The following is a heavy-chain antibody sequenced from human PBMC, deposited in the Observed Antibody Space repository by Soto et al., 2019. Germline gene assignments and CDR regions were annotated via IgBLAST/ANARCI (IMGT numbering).Heavy chain of an antibody. CDR2: IIPIFGTA. D-gene: IGHD1-20*01. V-gene: IGHV1-69*13. CDR1: GGTFSSYA. CDR3: ARSVTGTTRLNWFDP. Sequence: SVKVSCKASGGTFSSYAISRVRQAPGQGLEWMGGIIPIFGTANYAQKFQGRVTITADESTSTAYMELSSLRSEDTAVYYCARSVTGTTRLNWFDPWGQGTLVTVSS. J-gene: IGHJ5*02.